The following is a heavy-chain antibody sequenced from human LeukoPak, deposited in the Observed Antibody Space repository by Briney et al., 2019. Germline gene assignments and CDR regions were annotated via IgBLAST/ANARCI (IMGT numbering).Heavy chain of an antibody. V-gene: IGHV4-39*07. CDR1: GVSISSSNNY. J-gene: IGHJ4*02. CDR3: ARDRVVLGPDY. CDR2: VYYSGST. D-gene: IGHD2-2*01. Sequence: KPSETLSLTCSVSGVSISSSNNYWGWIRQPPGKGLEWIGSVYYSGSTNYNPSLKSRVTISVDTSKNQFSLKLSSVTAADTAVYYCARDRVVLGPDYWGQGTLVTVSS.